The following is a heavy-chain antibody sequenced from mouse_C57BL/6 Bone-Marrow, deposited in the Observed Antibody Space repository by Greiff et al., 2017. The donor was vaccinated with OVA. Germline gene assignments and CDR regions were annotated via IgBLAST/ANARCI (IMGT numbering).Heavy chain of an antibody. CDR1: GYTFTSYG. CDR3: ALLRYYFDY. Sequence: VKLVESGAELARPGASVKLSCKASGYTFTSYGISWVKQRTGQGLEWIGEIYPRSGNTYYNEKFKGKATLTADKSSSTAYMELRSLTSEDSAVYFCALLRYYFDYWGQGTTLTVSS. D-gene: IGHD1-1*01. V-gene: IGHV1-81*01. CDR2: IYPRSGNT. J-gene: IGHJ2*01.